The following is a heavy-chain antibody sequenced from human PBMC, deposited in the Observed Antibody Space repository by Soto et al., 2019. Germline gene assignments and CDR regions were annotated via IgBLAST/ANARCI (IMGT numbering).Heavy chain of an antibody. CDR3: ARGGGGDSFGAVY. Sequence: QVQLVQSGAEVKKPGSSVQVSCKASGGGNLRDYRTTWERQAPARGLEWMGGIIPKLGSANYSQNFQGRVTITAEESTNTVYMELRGLRSDDTAVYYCARGGGGDSFGAVYWGQGSPVTVSS. J-gene: IGHJ4*02. V-gene: IGHV1-69*01. CDR1: GGGNLRDYR. CDR2: IIPKLGSA. D-gene: IGHD2-21*02.